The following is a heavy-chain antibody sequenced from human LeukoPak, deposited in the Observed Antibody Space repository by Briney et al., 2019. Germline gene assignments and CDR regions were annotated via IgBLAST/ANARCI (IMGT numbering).Heavy chain of an antibody. CDR1: GGSISNNY. CDR2: IHSSGST. V-gene: IGHV4-59*08. J-gene: IGHJ4*02. Sequence: SETLSLTCSVSGGSISNNYWSWIRQSPEEGLEWIGYIHSSGSTDYNPSFKSRVVVSVDTSKNQFSLKLYSVTAADTAVYYCARHGLKLVGASTIYFDNWGQGTPVTVSS. CDR3: ARHGLKLVGASTIYFDN. D-gene: IGHD1-26*01.